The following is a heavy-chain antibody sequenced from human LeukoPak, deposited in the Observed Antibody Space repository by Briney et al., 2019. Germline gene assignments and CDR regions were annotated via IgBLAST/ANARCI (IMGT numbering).Heavy chain of an antibody. V-gene: IGHV3-53*01. Sequence: GGSLRLSCAASGFTVSSNYMSWVRQAPGKGLEWVSVIYSGGSTYYADSVKGRFTISRDNSKNTLYLQMNSLRAEDTAVYYCARLEMATITFDYWGQGTLVTVSS. J-gene: IGHJ4*02. CDR1: GFTVSSNY. CDR3: ARLEMATITFDY. CDR2: IYSGGST. D-gene: IGHD5-24*01.